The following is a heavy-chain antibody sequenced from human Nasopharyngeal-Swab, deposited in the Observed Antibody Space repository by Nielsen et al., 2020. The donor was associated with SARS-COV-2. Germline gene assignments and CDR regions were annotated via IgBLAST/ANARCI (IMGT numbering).Heavy chain of an antibody. J-gene: IGHJ4*02. V-gene: IGHV3-33*01. CDR2: IWYDGSNK. CDR1: GFTFSSYG. Sequence: GASLKISCAASGFTFSSYGTHWVRQAPGKGLEWVAVIWYDGSNKYYADSVKGRFTTSRDNSKNTLYLQMNSLRAEDTAVYYCARDLGGAAAGTDYWGQGTLVTVSS. CDR3: ARDLGGAAAGTDY. D-gene: IGHD6-13*01.